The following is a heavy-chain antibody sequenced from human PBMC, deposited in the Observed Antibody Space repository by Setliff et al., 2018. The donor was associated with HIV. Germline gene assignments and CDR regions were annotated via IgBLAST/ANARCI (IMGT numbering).Heavy chain of an antibody. D-gene: IGHD4-4*01. CDR1: GGSISSSVYY. V-gene: IGHV4-31*03. CDR2: IYYSGST. CDR3: ASMYSNHGRYYYYYMDV. Sequence: TLSLTCTVSGGSISSSVYYWSWIRQHPGKGLEWIGYIYYSGSTYYNPSLKSRLTMSVDTSKNQFSRRLSSVTAADTAVYYCASMYSNHGRYYYYYMDVWGKGATVTVSS. J-gene: IGHJ6*03.